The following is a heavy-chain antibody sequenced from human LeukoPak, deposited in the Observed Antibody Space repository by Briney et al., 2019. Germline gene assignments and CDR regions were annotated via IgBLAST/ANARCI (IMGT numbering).Heavy chain of an antibody. V-gene: IGHV4-34*01. J-gene: IGHJ4*02. CDR3: ARGLQH. CDR1: GGSFSGYY. CDR2: INHSGST. Sequence: SETLSLTCAVYGGSFSGYYWSWIRQPPGKGLEWIGEINHSGSTNYNPSLKSRVTISVDTSKNQFSPKLSSVTAADTAVYYCARGLQHWGQGTLVTVSS.